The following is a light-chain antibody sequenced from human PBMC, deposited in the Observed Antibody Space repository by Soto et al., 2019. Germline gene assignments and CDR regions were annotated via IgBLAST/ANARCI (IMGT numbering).Light chain of an antibody. V-gene: IGKV3-15*01. J-gene: IGKJ1*01. CDR1: QSVSSN. CDR2: GAS. Sequence: EIVMTQSPATQSVSPGERATLSRRASQSVSSNLAWYQQKPGQAPRLLIYGASTRATGIPARFSGSGSGTEFTLTISSLQSEDFAVYYCQQYNNWPRTFGQGTKVDIK. CDR3: QQYNNWPRT.